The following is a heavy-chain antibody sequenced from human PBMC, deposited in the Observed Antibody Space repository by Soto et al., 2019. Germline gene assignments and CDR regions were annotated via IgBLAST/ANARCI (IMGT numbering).Heavy chain of an antibody. D-gene: IGHD3-10*01. CDR3: AKDRIVMIRGVMNYYGMDV. V-gene: IGHV3-30*18. J-gene: IGHJ6*02. CDR1: EFTFSNYG. CDR2: ILYDGSDK. Sequence: PGGSLRLSCAASEFTFSNYGMHWVRQAPGKGLEWVAFILYDGSDKYFADSVKGRFTISRDNSKNTLDLQMNSLRAEDTAVYYCAKDRIVMIRGVMNYYGMDVWGQGTTVTVSS.